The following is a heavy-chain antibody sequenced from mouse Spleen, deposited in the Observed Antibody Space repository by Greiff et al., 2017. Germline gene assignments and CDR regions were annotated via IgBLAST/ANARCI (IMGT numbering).Heavy chain of an antibody. CDR3: ASSRSGTYFDY. CDR2: ISDGGSYT. CDR1: GFTFSSYA. Sequence: EVKLMESGGGLVKPGGSLKLSCAASGFTFSSYAMSWVRQTPEKRLEWVATISDGGSYTYYPDNVKGRFTISRDNAKNNLYLQMSHLKSEDTAMYYCASSRSGTYFDYWGQGTTLTGSS. D-gene: IGHD4-1*01. V-gene: IGHV5-4*03. J-gene: IGHJ2*01.